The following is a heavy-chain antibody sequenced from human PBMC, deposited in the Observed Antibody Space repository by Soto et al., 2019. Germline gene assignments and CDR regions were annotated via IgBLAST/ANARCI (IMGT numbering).Heavy chain of an antibody. CDR2: INPSGGST. Sequence: ASVKVSCKTSGYTFTSYYMHWVRQAPGQGLEWMGIINPSGGSTSYAQKFQGRVTMTRDTSTSTVYMELSSLRSEDTAVYYCASNGYSSTWHSWFDPWGQGTLVTVSS. CDR3: ASNGYSSTWHSWFDP. D-gene: IGHD6-13*01. V-gene: IGHV1-46*03. J-gene: IGHJ5*02. CDR1: GYTFTSYY.